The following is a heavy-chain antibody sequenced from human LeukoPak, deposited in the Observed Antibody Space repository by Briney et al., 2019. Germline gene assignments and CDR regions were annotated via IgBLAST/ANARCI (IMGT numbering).Heavy chain of an antibody. CDR1: GGSISSYY. Sequence: SETLSLTCTVSGGSISSYYWSWIRQPPGKGLEWIGYIYYSGSTNYNPSLKSRVTISVDTAKNQFSLKQSSVSAADTAVYYCARGGFDYWGQGTVVTVSS. V-gene: IGHV4-59*01. J-gene: IGHJ4*02. CDR2: IYYSGST. CDR3: ARGGFDY.